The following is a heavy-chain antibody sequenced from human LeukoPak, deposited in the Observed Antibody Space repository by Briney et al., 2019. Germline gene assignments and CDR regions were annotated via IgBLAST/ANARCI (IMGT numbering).Heavy chain of an antibody. V-gene: IGHV1-46*01. CDR2: INPSGGST. CDR3: ARVSEIAVAGTAFDY. Sequence: ASVKVSCKASGYTFTNYYMHWVRQAPGQGLEWMGIINPSGGSTSYAQKFQGRVTMTRDTSTSTVYMELSSLRSEDTAVYYCARVSEIAVAGTAFDYWGQGTLVTVSS. J-gene: IGHJ4*02. CDR1: GYTFTNYY. D-gene: IGHD6-19*01.